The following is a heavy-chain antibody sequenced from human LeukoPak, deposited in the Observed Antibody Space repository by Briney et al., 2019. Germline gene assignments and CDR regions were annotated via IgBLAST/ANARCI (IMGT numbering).Heavy chain of an antibody. Sequence: GESLKISCKGSGYSFTSYWIGWVRQMPGKGLEWMGVIYPGDSETRYSPPFQGQVIISADKSINTAYLQWSSLKTSGTAMYYCARLHLEMLRGRGYYMDVWGQGTTVT. CDR2: IYPGDSET. CDR3: ARLHLEMLRGRGYYMDV. V-gene: IGHV5-51*01. CDR1: GYSFTSYW. D-gene: IGHD1-1*01. J-gene: IGHJ6*03.